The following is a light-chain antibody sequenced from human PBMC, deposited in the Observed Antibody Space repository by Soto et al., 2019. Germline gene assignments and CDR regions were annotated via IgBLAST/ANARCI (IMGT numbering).Light chain of an antibody. J-gene: IGKJ2*01. CDR3: QKSSSIPYT. CDR1: QTISNY. V-gene: IGKV1-39*01. CDR2: AAS. Sequence: DIQMTQSPSSLSASVGDRVTITCRASQTISNYLNWYQQNPGKAPKLLIYAASNLQNGVPSRFSGSGSGTDFTLTSSSLNPEDVAPYYGQKSSSIPYTFGQGTKREIK.